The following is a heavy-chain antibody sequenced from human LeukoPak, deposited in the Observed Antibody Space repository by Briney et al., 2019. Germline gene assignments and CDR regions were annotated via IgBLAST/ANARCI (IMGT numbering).Heavy chain of an antibody. Sequence: PGRSLRLSCTASGFTFGDYAMSWFRQAPGKGLEWVGFIRSKAYGGTTEYAASVKGRFTISRDDSKGIAYLQMNSLKTEDTAVYYCTRVQLERRETDAFDIWGQGTMVTVSS. CDR2: IRSKAYGGTT. D-gene: IGHD1-1*01. CDR3: TRVQLERRETDAFDI. V-gene: IGHV3-49*03. J-gene: IGHJ3*02. CDR1: GFTFGDYA.